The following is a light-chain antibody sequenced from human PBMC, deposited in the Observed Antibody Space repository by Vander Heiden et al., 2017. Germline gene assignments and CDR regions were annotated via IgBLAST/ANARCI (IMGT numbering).Light chain of an antibody. CDR2: GAS. V-gene: IGKV3-20*01. J-gene: IGKJ4*01. Sequence: EIVLTQSQRTLSLSPGERATLSCRASQSVSRSYLAWYQQNPGQAPRLLIYGASSRATGIPDRFSGSGSGTDFTLTISRLEPEDFAVYYCQHYGRSPPLTFGGGTNVEIK. CDR1: QSVSRSY. CDR3: QHYGRSPPLT.